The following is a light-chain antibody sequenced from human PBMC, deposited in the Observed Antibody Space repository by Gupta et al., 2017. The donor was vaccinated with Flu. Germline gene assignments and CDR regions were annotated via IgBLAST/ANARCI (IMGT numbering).Light chain of an antibody. CDR2: SAS. Sequence: PSSLSASVGDRVTITCRASQGISNHLAWYQQKPGKVPKLLIYSASTLLSGVTSRFNGSGSGTAFTLTITSLQPEDVATYYCQKYNGAPFTFGPGTKVQIK. V-gene: IGKV1-27*01. CDR1: QGISNH. J-gene: IGKJ3*01. CDR3: QKYNGAPFT.